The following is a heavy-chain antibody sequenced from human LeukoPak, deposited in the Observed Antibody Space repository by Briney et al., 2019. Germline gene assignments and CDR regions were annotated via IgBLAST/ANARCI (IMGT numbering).Heavy chain of an antibody. CDR1: GFIFSDYY. V-gene: IGHV3-11*04. D-gene: IGHD2-15*01. CDR3: ARGADGVSSNSRGWFDP. J-gene: IGHJ5*02. CDR2: ISSGGSSI. Sequence: GGSLRLSCAASGFIFSDYYMSWIRQAPGKGLEGVSYISSGGSSIYYADSVKGRFTISRDNAKNSLYLQMNSLRAEDTAVYSCARGADGVSSNSRGWFDPWGQGTLVTVSS.